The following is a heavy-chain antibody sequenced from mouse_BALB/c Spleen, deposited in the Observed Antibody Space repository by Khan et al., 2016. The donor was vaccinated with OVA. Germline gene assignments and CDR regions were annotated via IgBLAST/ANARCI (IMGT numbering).Heavy chain of an antibody. CDR1: GFTFSSYS. V-gene: IGHV5-6-4*01. CDR2: ITIGGSYT. D-gene: IGHD1-1*01. Sequence: EVELVESGGGLVKPGGSLRLSCAASGFTFSSYSMSWVRQTPEKRLEWVATITIGGSYTYYPARVQGRLTISGANAKNTLYLQMSSLKSEDTAIYYCTRDRNYYGSSFYCDYWGQGTTLTVSS. CDR3: TRDRNYYGSSFYCDY. J-gene: IGHJ2*01.